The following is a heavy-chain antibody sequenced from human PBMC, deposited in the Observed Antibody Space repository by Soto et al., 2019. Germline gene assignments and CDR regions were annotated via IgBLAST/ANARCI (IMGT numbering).Heavy chain of an antibody. CDR1: GFTFDDYT. V-gene: IGHV3-43*01. J-gene: IGHJ6*02. Sequence: EEQLVQSGGGVVKPGGSVTLSCTASGFTFDDYTMHWVRQAPGKGLEWVSLISWDGTNTYYADSVKGRFTISRDNSKHALHLQMNSLRNEDTASYYCAKVRRYSAFYFSLDVWGQGTKVTVSS. CDR3: AKVRRYSAFYFSLDV. CDR2: ISWDGTNT. D-gene: IGHD5-12*01.